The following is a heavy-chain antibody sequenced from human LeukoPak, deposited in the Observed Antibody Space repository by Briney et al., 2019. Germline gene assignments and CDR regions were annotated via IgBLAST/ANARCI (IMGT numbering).Heavy chain of an antibody. Sequence: KPSETLSLTCAASGYSISSGYYWGWIRQPPGKGLEWIGSIYHSGSTYYNPSLKSRVTISVDTSKNQFSLKLSSVTAADTAVYYCARALGYCSSTSCLYYFDYWGQGTLVTVSS. D-gene: IGHD2-2*01. CDR2: IYHSGST. CDR3: ARALGYCSSTSCLYYFDY. CDR1: GYSISSGYY. V-gene: IGHV4-38-2*01. J-gene: IGHJ4*02.